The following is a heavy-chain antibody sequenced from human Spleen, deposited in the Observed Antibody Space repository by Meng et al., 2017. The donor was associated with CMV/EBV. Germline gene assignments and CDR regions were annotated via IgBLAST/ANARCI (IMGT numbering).Heavy chain of an antibody. CDR2: ISYDGSNK. CDR3: ARDTITTWSQYYYVMDV. V-gene: IGHV3-30*04. D-gene: IGHD4-11*01. CDR1: GFTFSSYA. J-gene: IGHJ6*02. Sequence: GESLKISCAASGFTFSSYAMHWVRQAPGKGLVWVAVISYDGSNKYYADSVKIRFTISRDNSKNTLYLQMNSLRAEDTAVYYCARDTITTWSQYYYVMDVWGQGTTVTVSS.